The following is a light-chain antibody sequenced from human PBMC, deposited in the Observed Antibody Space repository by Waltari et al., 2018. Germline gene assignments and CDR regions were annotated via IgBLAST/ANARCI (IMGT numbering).Light chain of an antibody. CDR1: QSMSSW. J-gene: IGKJ1*01. Sequence: DIQMTQSPSTLSASVGDRVTITCRASQSMSSWLALYQQKPGKAPKLLINKASRLESGVPSSFSGSGSGTEFTLTISSLQPDDFATYYCQQYDSYSGTFGQGTQVEIK. CDR3: QQYDSYSGT. CDR2: KAS. V-gene: IGKV1-5*03.